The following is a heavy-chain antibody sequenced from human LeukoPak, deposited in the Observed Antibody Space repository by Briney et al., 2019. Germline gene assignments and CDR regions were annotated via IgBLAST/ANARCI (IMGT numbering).Heavy chain of an antibody. J-gene: IGHJ5*02. D-gene: IGHD2-2*01. CDR2: INPNSGGT. CDR1: GYTFTGYY. V-gene: IGHV1-2*02. CDR3: ARGDCSSTSCFLLLDNWFDP. Sequence: GASVKVSCKASGYTFTGYYMHWVRQAPGQGLEWTGWINPNSGGTNYAQKFQGRVTMTRDTSISTAYMELSRLRSDDTAVYYCARGDCSSTSCFLLLDNWFDPWGQGTLVTVSS.